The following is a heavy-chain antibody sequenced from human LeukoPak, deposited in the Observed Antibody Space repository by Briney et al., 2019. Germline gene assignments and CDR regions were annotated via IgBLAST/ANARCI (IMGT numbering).Heavy chain of an antibody. Sequence: PGGSLRLSCAASGFTFSSYSMNWVRQAPGKGLEWVSSISSSSSYIYYADSVKGRFTISRDNAKNSLYLQMNSLRAEDTAVYYCARTDGVTVTTSGDAIFDYWGQGTLVTVSS. CDR1: GFTFSSYS. J-gene: IGHJ4*02. V-gene: IGHV3-21*04. D-gene: IGHD4-11*01. CDR3: ARTDGVTVTTSGDAIFDY. CDR2: ISSSSSYI.